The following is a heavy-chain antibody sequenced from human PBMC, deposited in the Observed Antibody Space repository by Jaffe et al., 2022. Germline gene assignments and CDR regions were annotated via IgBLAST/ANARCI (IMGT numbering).Heavy chain of an antibody. CDR1: GGTFSSYT. CDR3: AREGGDIVVVPENKAFDY. D-gene: IGHD2-2*01. V-gene: IGHV1-69*08. J-gene: IGHJ4*02. Sequence: QVQLVQSGAEVKKPGSSVKVSCKASGGTFSSYTISWVRQAPGQGLEWMGRIIPILGIANYAQKFQGRVTITADKSTSTAYMELSSLRSEDTAVYYCAREGGDIVVVPENKAFDYWGQGTLVTVSS. CDR2: IIPILGIA.